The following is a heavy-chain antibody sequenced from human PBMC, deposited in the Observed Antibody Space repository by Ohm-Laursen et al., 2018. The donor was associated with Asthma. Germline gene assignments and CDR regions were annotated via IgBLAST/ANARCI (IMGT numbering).Heavy chain of an antibody. D-gene: IGHD6-6*01. J-gene: IGHJ4*02. CDR3: ARVSGSTSSFDS. CDR1: GYTFTSYD. Sequence: SVKASCKASGYTFTSYDINWVRQAPGQGLEWMGWVNPNSGNTDYAQRFQGRVTMTRNTTINTAYMELTSLRFEDTAVYYCARVSGSTSSFDSWGQGTPVTVSS. V-gene: IGHV1-8*01. CDR2: VNPNSGNT.